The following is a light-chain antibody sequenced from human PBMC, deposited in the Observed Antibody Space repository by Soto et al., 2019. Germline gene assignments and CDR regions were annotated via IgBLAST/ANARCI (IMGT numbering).Light chain of an antibody. CDR1: SSNIGSNT. CDR3: AAWDDSLNGHWV. CDR2: SNN. J-gene: IGLJ3*02. V-gene: IGLV1-44*01. Sequence: QSVLSQPPSASGTRGQRVTISCSGSSSNIGSNTVNWYQQLPGTAPKLLIYSNNQRPSGVPDRFSGSKSGTSASLAISGLQSEDEADYYCAAWDDSLNGHWVFGGGTKLTVL.